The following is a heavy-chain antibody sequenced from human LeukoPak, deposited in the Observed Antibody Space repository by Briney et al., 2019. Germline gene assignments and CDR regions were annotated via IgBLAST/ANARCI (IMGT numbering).Heavy chain of an antibody. CDR3: AKDYSDSRVGDVFLEY. D-gene: IGHD1-26*01. CDR1: GFTFSNYW. V-gene: IGHV3-7*03. CDR2: INQDGSEM. Sequence: GGSLRLSCAASGFTFSNYWMSWVRQAPGKGLEWLANINQDGSEMYYVDSVKGRFTISRDNGKNSLYLQINSLRADDTAVYYCAKDYSDSRVGDVFLEYWGQGTLVTVSS. J-gene: IGHJ4*02.